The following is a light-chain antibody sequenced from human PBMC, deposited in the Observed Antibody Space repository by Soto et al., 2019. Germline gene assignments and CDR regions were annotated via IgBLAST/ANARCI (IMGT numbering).Light chain of an antibody. CDR2: WAS. V-gene: IGKV4-1*01. CDR1: QSVLYSSNNKNY. CDR3: QQYYSTPPT. J-gene: IGKJ4*01. Sequence: DIVMTQSPDSLAVSLGERATINCKSSQSVLYSSNNKNYLAWYQQKPGQPPKELIYWASTRESGVPDRFSGSGSGTDFNLTISSLQAEDVAVYYCQQYYSTPPTFGGGTKVEIK.